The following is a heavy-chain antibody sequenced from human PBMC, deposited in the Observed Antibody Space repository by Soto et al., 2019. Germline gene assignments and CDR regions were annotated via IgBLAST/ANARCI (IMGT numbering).Heavy chain of an antibody. CDR1: GFTFSSYG. CDR2: IWYDGSNK. CDR3: ARESGIAALNYFDY. D-gene: IGHD6-6*01. V-gene: IGHV3-33*01. Sequence: PGGSLRLSCAASGFTFSSYGMHWVRQAPGKGLEWVAVIWYDGSNKYYADSVKGRFTISRDNSKNTLYLQMNSLRAEDTAVYHCARESGIAALNYFDYWGQGTLVTVSS. J-gene: IGHJ4*02.